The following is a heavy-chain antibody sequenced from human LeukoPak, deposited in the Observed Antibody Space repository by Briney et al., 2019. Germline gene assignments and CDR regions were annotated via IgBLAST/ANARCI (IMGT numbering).Heavy chain of an antibody. CDR2: MNPNSGNT. D-gene: IGHD3-16*01. CDR3: AREGGAADAFHI. V-gene: IGHV1-8*01. Sequence: ASVKVSCKASGYTFTSYDINWVRQATGQGLEWMGWMNPNSGNTGYARKFQGRGTMTRNSSISTAYMELSSLRSEDTAVYYCAREGGAADAFHIWGQGTMVTVSS. CDR1: GYTFTSYD. J-gene: IGHJ3*02.